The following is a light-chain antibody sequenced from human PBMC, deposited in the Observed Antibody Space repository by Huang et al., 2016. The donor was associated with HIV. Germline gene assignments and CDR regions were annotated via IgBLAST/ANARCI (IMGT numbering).Light chain of an antibody. Sequence: WYQRREHGGAPKVLIYGASNLQSGVPSRFNGTGSGTDFALTISDLQREDFATYYCQQTFMTPPTFGGGTRVEI. V-gene: IGKV1-39*01. CDR3: QQTFMTPPT. J-gene: IGKJ4*01. CDR2: GAS.